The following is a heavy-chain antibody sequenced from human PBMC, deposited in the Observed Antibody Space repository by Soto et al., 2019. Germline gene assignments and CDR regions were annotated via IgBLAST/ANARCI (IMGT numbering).Heavy chain of an antibody. J-gene: IGHJ6*02. Sequence: SVKVSCKASGGTFSSYAISWVRQAPGQGLEWMGGIIPIFGTANYAQKFQGRVTITADESTSTAYMELSSLRSEDTAVYYCASRAIVLMVYAVRYYYYGMDVWGQGTAVTVSS. CDR2: IIPIFGTA. CDR1: GGTFSSYA. D-gene: IGHD2-8*01. V-gene: IGHV1-69*13. CDR3: ASRAIVLMVYAVRYYYYGMDV.